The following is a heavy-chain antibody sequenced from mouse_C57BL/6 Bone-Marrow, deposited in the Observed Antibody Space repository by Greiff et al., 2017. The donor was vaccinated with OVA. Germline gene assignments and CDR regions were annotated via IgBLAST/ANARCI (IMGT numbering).Heavy chain of an antibody. CDR3: AILRRFDY. D-gene: IGHD2-12*01. J-gene: IGHJ2*01. CDR2: IYPGDGDT. CDR1: GYAFSSSW. Sequence: QVQPQQSGPELVKPGASVKISCKASGYAFSSSWMNWVKQRPGKGLEWIGRIYPGDGDTNYNGKFKGKATLTADKSSSTAYMQLSSLTSEDSAVYFCAILRRFDYWGQGTTLTVSS. V-gene: IGHV1-82*01.